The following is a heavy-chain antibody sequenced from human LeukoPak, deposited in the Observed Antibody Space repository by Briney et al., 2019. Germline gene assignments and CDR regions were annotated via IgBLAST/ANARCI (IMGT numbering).Heavy chain of an antibody. J-gene: IGHJ5*02. CDR2: VYYSGKT. D-gene: IGHD2-15*01. V-gene: IGHV4-59*08. CDR1: GDFITAYY. Sequence: SETLSLTCTVSGDFITAYYWSWIRQAPGKGLEWIGYVYYSGKTEYNPSLKSRVTISVDTSKNQFSLKLSSVTAADTAVYYCARVDGSCSGGSCPSGNWFDPWGQGTLVTVSS. CDR3: ARVDGSCSGGSCPSGNWFDP.